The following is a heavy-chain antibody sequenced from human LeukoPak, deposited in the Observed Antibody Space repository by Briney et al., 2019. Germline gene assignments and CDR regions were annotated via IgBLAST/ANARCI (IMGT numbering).Heavy chain of an antibody. CDR2: ISGSGGST. CDR1: GFTFSSYA. Sequence: GGSLRLSCAASGFTFSSYAMSWVRQAPGKGLEWVSAISGSGGSTYYADSVKGRFTISRGNSKNTLYLQMNSLRAEDTAVYYCARGKGLTIFGVVSWFDPWGQGTLVTVSS. CDR3: ARGKGLTIFGVVSWFDP. D-gene: IGHD3-3*01. V-gene: IGHV3-23*01. J-gene: IGHJ5*02.